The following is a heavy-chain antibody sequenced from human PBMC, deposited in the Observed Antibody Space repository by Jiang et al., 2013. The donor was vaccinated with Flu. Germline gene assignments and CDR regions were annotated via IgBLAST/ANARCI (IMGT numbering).Heavy chain of an antibody. J-gene: IGHJ6*03. D-gene: IGHD2-2*01. CDR2: INPSGGST. CDR3: ASSPAGSTSYYYYYYYMDV. Sequence: WVGIINPSGGSTTYGHRSSRARVTMTRDTSTSTAYMELSSLRSEDTAVYYCASSPAGSTSYYYYYYYMDVWGKGTTVTVSS. V-gene: IGHV1-46*01.